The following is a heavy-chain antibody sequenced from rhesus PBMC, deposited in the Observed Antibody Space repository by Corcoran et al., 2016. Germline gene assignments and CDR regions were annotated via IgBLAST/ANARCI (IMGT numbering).Heavy chain of an antibody. D-gene: IGHD6S26*01. Sequence: QVQLQESGPGLVKPSETLSLTCAASGGSFSSYWWSWIRQPPGKGLEWIGEINGNSRSTNYNPSLKSRDTISNDASKIQFSLKLSSVTAADTAVYYCARSSGWSQSWDYWGQRVLVTVSS. CDR1: GGSFSSYW. V-gene: IGHV4-80*01. CDR2: INGNSRST. CDR3: ARSSGWSQSWDY. J-gene: IGHJ4*01.